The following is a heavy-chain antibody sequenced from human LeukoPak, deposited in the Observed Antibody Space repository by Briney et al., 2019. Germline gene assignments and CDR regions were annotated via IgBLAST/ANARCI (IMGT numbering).Heavy chain of an antibody. J-gene: IGHJ3*02. D-gene: IGHD3-10*01. CDR2: IGASSAST. Sequence: GGSLRLSCAASGFTFSNFAMGWVRQAPGKGLEWVSYIGASSASTYYADSVKGQFTISRDNSKNTLYLQMNSLRAEDTAVYYCARSFGSSAFDIWGQGTMVTVSS. CDR1: GFTFSNFA. CDR3: ARSFGSSAFDI. V-gene: IGHV3-23*01.